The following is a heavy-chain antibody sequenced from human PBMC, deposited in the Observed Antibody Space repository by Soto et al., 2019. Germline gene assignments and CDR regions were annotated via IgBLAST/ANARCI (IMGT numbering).Heavy chain of an antibody. CDR2: IYYSGST. D-gene: IGHD3-3*01. CDR3: ASSRRVLEWSDQYYFDD. J-gene: IGHJ4*02. Sequence: SETLSLTCTVSGGSISSYYWSWIRQPPGKGLEWIGYIYYSGSTNYNPSLKGRVTISVDTSKNQFSLKLSSVTAADTAVYYCASSRRVLEWSDQYYFDDWGQGTLVTVSS. CDR1: GGSISSYY. V-gene: IGHV4-59*08.